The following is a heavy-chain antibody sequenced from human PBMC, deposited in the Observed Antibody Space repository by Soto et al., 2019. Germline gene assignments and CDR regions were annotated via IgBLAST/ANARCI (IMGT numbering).Heavy chain of an antibody. Sequence: QVQLVQSGAEVKKPGASVKVSCKASGYTFTSYYMHWVRQAPGQGLEWMGIINPSGGSTSYAQKFQGRVTMNRDTSTGTSYLGVGRLRTGDTAVYYCARVRAVFDYWGQGTLVTVSS. CDR2: INPSGGST. CDR3: ARVRAVFDY. J-gene: IGHJ4*02. CDR1: GYTFTSYY. V-gene: IGHV1-46*01.